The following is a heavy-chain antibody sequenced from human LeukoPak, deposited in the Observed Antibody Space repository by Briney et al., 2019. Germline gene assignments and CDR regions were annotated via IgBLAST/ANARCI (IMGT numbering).Heavy chain of an antibody. V-gene: IGHV4-34*01. J-gene: IGHJ4*03. CDR3: ARGPVFEWALLGYYFEY. CDR2: INHSGST. D-gene: IGHD1-26*01. Sequence: SETLSLTCAVSGGSFSGYYWSWIRQPPGKGLEWIGEINHSGSTNYNPSLTSRVTISVDTSKSQCSLKLSSVTAATTAVHYCARGPVFEWALLGYYFEYCGQGNLVTASS. CDR1: GGSFSGYY.